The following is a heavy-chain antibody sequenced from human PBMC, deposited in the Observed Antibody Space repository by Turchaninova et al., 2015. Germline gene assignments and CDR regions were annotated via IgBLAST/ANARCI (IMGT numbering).Heavy chain of an antibody. CDR2: FFGGDKT. D-gene: IGHD3-16*01. Sequence: EVQLVETGGGLIQPGGSLRLSCAASGFTVRSNYMTWVRRAPGKGLEWGSIFFGGDKTFVSISVQGRFRLAREKTKNTLYLQMTSLRAEDTAVYYCARDLRPPLSWGQGTLVTVSS. V-gene: IGHV3-53*02. CDR3: ARDLRPPLS. J-gene: IGHJ4*02. CDR1: GFTVRSNY.